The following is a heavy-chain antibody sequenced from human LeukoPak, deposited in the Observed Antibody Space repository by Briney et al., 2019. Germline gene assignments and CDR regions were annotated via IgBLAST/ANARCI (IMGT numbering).Heavy chain of an antibody. J-gene: IGHJ3*02. Sequence: SETLSLTCTVSGGSITGYHWNWIRQPPGKGLEWIGYIYSSETTVYKPSLKSRVTISADTSKNQFSLKLASVTAADTAIYYCARRNDFDIWGQGTMVTVSS. CDR3: ARRNDFDI. V-gene: IGHV4-4*08. CDR2: IYSSETT. CDR1: GGSITGYH.